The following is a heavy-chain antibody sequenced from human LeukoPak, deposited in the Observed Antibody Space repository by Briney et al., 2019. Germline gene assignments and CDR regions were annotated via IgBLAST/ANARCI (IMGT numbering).Heavy chain of an antibody. CDR1: GYSFTSYW. CDR3: ASHLGGKQWLIMGFDM. V-gene: IGHV5-10-1*01. J-gene: IGHJ3*02. D-gene: IGHD6-19*01. CDR2: IDPIDSYT. Sequence: GESLKISSKGSGYSFTSYWISWVRQMPRKGLEGMGRIDPIDSYTNYGPSFQGHVTISADQSISTASLQWSSLKASDTAMYYCASHLGGKQWLIMGFDMWGQGTMVTVS.